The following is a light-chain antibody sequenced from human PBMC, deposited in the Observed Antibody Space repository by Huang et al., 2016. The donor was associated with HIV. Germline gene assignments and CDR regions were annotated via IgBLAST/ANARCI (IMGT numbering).Light chain of an antibody. Sequence: IVMTQSPATLSVSPGERVTLSCRANRNVSNNLAWYQQRPGQAPRLLSDWSSTRAPGVPARFSGSGSGTDFSLTISILLSEDFALYYCHQYNNWLLSFGGGTRVDI. J-gene: IGKJ4*01. V-gene: IGKV3-15*01. CDR1: RNVSNN. CDR2: WSS. CDR3: HQYNNWLLS.